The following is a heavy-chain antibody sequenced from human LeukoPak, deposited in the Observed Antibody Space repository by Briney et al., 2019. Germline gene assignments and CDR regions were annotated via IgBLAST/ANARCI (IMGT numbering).Heavy chain of an antibody. CDR3: AKSGYNRFDY. D-gene: IGHD5-24*01. V-gene: IGHV3-53*01. Sequence: GGSLRLSCAASGFTISNNYMTWVRQAPGKGLEWLSVIYSGGSTYYSDSVKGRFTISRDNSKNTLYLQMNSLRAEDTAVYYCAKSGYNRFDYWGQGTLVTVSS. CDR1: GFTISNNY. J-gene: IGHJ4*02. CDR2: IYSGGST.